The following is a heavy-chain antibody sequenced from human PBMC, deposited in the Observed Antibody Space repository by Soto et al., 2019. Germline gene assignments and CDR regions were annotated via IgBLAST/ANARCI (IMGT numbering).Heavy chain of an antibody. Sequence: PSQTLSLTCAISGDSVSSNSAAWNWIRQSPSRGLEWLGRTYYRSKWYNDYAVPVKSRITINPDTSKNQFSLQLNSVTPEDTAVYYCAREQYGYSGYVQYNWFDPWGQGTLVTVSS. V-gene: IGHV6-1*01. CDR2: TYYRSKWYN. CDR3: AREQYGYSGYVQYNWFDP. D-gene: IGHD5-12*01. J-gene: IGHJ5*02. CDR1: GDSVSSNSAA.